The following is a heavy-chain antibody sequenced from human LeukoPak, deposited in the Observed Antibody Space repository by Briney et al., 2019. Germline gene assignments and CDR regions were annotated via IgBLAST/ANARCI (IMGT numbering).Heavy chain of an antibody. D-gene: IGHD4-17*01. V-gene: IGHV1-2*02. J-gene: IGHJ5*02. Sequence: GASVKVSCEASGYTFTGYYMHWVRQAPGQGLEWMGWINPNSGGTNYAQKFQGRVTMTRDTSISTAYMELSRLRSDDTAVYYCALTTVTTGRFDPWGQGTLVTVSS. CDR1: GYTFTGYY. CDR2: INPNSGGT. CDR3: ALTTVTTGRFDP.